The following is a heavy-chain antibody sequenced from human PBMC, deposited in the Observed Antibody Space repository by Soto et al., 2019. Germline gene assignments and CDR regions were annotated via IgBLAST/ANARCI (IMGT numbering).Heavy chain of an antibody. D-gene: IGHD3-10*01. Sequence: PGGSLRLSCAASGFTFSSYSMNWVRQAPGKGLEWVSYISSSSSTIYYADSVKGRFTISRDNAKNSLYLQMNSLRAEDTAVYFCARDTNYYASGSGVDFWGQGTLVTVSS. CDR3: ARDTNYYASGSGVDF. J-gene: IGHJ4*02. CDR2: ISSSSSTI. V-gene: IGHV3-48*01. CDR1: GFTFSSYS.